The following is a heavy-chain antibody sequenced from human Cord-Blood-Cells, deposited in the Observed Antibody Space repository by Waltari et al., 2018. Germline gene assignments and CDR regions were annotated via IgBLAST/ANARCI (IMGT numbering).Heavy chain of an antibody. CDR2: INPNSGGT. CDR3: ARGRSIAARADAFDI. Sequence: YMHWVRQAPGQGLEWMGWINPNSGGTNYAQKFQGWVTMTRDTSISTAYMELSRLRSDDTAVYYCARGRSIAARADAFDIWGQGTMVTVSS. J-gene: IGHJ3*02. CDR1: Y. D-gene: IGHD6-6*01. V-gene: IGHV1-2*04.